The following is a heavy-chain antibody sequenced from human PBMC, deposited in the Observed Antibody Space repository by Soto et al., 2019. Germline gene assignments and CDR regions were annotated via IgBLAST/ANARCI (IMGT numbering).Heavy chain of an antibody. D-gene: IGHD3-22*01. CDR1: GYTFTSYG. CDR3: ARAPLGIIVAPDF. Sequence: ASVKVSCKASGYTFTSYGISWVRQAPGQGLEWKGWMNPGKNQHVYTQKNRGRVTVYTDTSITTTYIELSSLTSDDTAVYYCARAPLGIIVAPDFWGQGTLVTSPQ. V-gene: IGHV1-18*01. J-gene: IGHJ4*02. CDR2: MNPGKNQH.